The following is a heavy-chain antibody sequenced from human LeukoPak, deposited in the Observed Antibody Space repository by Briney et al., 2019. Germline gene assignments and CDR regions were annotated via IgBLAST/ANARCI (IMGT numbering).Heavy chain of an antibody. J-gene: IGHJ5*02. D-gene: IGHD5-24*01. CDR2: IDYCGST. Sequence: SETLSLPGTVSGVPLRSYYWGGIRQHPGEGLEGIGYIDYCGSTYYKPSLQRRVTISVDTSKNQFSLKLSSVTAADTAVYYGAREEWFDTWGQRILVTVSS. CDR1: GVPLRSYY. V-gene: IGHV4-59*06. CDR3: AREEWFDT.